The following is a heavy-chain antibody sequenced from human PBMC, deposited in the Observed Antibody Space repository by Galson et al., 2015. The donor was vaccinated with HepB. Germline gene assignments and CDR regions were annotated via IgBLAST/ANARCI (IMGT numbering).Heavy chain of an antibody. CDR2: ISGSGGTT. D-gene: IGHD2-2*01. CDR3: AKDRNSSSSSSYSMDV. J-gene: IGHJ6*02. CDR1: GFSFRSYT. V-gene: IGHV3-23*01. Sequence: SLRLSCAASGFSFRSYTMTWVRQAPGEGLQWVSGISGSGGTTYYADTVKGRFTISRDNSKNTLYLQMNSLRADDTAVYYCAKDRNSSSSSSYSMDVWGRGTTVTVSS.